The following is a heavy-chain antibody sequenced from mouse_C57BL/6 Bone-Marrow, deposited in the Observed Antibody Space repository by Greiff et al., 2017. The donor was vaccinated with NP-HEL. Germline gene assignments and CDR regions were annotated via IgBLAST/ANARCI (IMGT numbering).Heavy chain of an antibody. V-gene: IGHV1-62-2*01. J-gene: IGHJ3*01. CDR2: FYPGSGSL. Sequence: VVKPGASVTLSCKASGYTFTEYTIHWVKQRSGQGLEWIGWFYPGSGSLKYNEKFKDKATLTADKSSSTVYMELSRLTSEDSAVYFCARHEGYYGNFAYWGQGTLVTVSA. CDR3: ARHEGYYGNFAY. D-gene: IGHD2-1*01. CDR1: GYTFTEYT.